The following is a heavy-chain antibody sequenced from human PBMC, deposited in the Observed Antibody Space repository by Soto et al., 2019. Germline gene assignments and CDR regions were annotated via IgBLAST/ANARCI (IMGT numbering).Heavy chain of an antibody. CDR3: ARDLRRDGYNYNYYYGMDV. V-gene: IGHV1-46*01. CDR2: INPSGGST. D-gene: IGHD5-12*01. Sequence: ASVEVSCKASGYTFTSCYMHWVRQAPGQGLEWMGIINPSGGSTSYAQKFQGRVTMTRDTSTSTVYMELSSLRSEDTAVYYCARDLRRDGYNYNYYYGMDVWGQGTTVTVSS. CDR1: GYTFTSCY. J-gene: IGHJ6*02.